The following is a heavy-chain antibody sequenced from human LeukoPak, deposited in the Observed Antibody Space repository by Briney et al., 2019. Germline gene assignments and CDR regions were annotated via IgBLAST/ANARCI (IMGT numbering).Heavy chain of an antibody. J-gene: IGHJ4*02. D-gene: IGHD3-10*01. Sequence: PGGSLRLSCAASGFTFSSYAMSWVRQAPGKGLEWVSAISGSGGSTYYADSVKGRFTISRDNSKNTLYLQMNSLRAEDTAVYYCAKSHYYGSGSYQGFDYWGQETLVTVSS. V-gene: IGHV3-23*01. CDR3: AKSHYYGSGSYQGFDY. CDR1: GFTFSSYA. CDR2: ISGSGGST.